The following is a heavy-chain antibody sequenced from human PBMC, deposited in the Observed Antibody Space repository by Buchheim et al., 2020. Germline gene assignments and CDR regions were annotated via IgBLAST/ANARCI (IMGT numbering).Heavy chain of an antibody. CDR2: ISYDGSNK. Sequence: QVQLVESGGGVVQPGRSLRLSCAASGFTFSSYAMHWVRQAPGKGLEWVAVISYDGSNKYYADSVKGRFTISRDNSKNTLYLQMNSLRAEDTAVYYCARVELGPNPYYFDYWGQGTL. CDR3: ARVELGPNPYYFDY. V-gene: IGHV3-30-3*01. J-gene: IGHJ4*02. D-gene: IGHD7-27*01. CDR1: GFTFSSYA.